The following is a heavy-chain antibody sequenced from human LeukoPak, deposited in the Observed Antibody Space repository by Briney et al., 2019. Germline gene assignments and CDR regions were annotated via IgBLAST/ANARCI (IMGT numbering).Heavy chain of an antibody. V-gene: IGHV3-23*01. Sequence: GGSLRLFYAASAFTYRSYDMSCVSQAPGKGLEWVSGISSTGSSGTSTYYADSVRGRFTISRDNSKNTLYLQMNSLRAEDTAIYYCAKDGIVGATLLYYFDYWGQGTLVTVSS. D-gene: IGHD1-26*01. J-gene: IGHJ4*02. CDR1: AFTYRSYD. CDR2: ISSTGSSGTST. CDR3: AKDGIVGATLLYYFDY.